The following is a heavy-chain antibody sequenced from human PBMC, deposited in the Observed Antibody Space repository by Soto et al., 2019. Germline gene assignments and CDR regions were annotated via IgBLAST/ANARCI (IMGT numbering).Heavy chain of an antibody. Sequence: PGESLKISCKGSGYSFTSYWIGWVRQMPGKGLEWMGIIYPGDSDTRYSPSFQGQVTISADKSISTAYLQWSSLKASDTAMYYCARLRYSSSLGYYYGMDVWGQGTTVTVSS. V-gene: IGHV5-51*01. CDR1: GYSFTSYW. D-gene: IGHD6-6*01. J-gene: IGHJ6*02. CDR3: ARLRYSSSLGYYYGMDV. CDR2: IYPGDSDT.